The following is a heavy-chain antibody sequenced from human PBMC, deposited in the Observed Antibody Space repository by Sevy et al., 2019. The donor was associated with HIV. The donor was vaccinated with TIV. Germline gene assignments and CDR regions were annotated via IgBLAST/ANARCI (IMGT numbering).Heavy chain of an antibody. CDR3: AKDRFDGSGYYPEGAFDI. CDR1: GFTFSNYA. CDR2: ISGSGFNT. D-gene: IGHD3-22*01. J-gene: IGHJ3*02. Sequence: GGSLRLSCAASGFTFSNYALNWVRQVPGKGLEWVSTISGSGFNTYYGDSVKGRFTISRDNSKNTLYLQMSSLSTEDTALYYCAKDRFDGSGYYPEGAFDIWGQGTKVTVSS. V-gene: IGHV3-23*01.